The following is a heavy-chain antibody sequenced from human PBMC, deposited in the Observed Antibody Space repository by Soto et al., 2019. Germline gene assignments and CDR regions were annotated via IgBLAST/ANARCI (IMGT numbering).Heavy chain of an antibody. J-gene: IGHJ5*02. CDR2: ISAYNGNT. V-gene: IGHV1-18*01. D-gene: IGHD5-12*01. Sequence: ASVKVSCKASGYTFTSYCISWVRQAPVQGLEWMGWISAYNGNTNYARKLQGRVTMTTDTSTSTAYMELRSLRSDDTAVYYCARGGGWLQKKYNWFDPWGQGTLVTVS. CDR3: ARGGGWLQKKYNWFDP. CDR1: GYTFTSYC.